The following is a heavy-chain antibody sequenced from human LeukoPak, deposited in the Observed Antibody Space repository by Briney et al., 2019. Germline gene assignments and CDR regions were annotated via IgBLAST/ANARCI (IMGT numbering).Heavy chain of an antibody. CDR1: GFTFSSYW. D-gene: IGHD5-24*01. CDR3: ARIRNGFNNDY. J-gene: IGHJ4*02. CDR2: INSDGSST. V-gene: IGHV3-74*01. Sequence: GGSLRLSCAASGFTFSSYWMHWVRQAPGKGLVWLSRINSDGSSTSYADSVKGRFTISRDNAKNTLYLQMNSLSAEDTAVYYFARIRNGFNNDYWGQGTLVTVSS.